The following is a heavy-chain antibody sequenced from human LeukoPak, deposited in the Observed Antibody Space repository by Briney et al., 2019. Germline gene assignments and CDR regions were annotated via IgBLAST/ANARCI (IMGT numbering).Heavy chain of an antibody. J-gene: IGHJ5*02. CDR2: INAGNGDA. V-gene: IGHV1-3*01. CDR1: GYTFTTYA. Sequence: GASVKVSCKASGYTFTTYAIHWVRQAPGRSLEWMGRINAGNGDAKYSQNFHDRITITRDTSASTVYMELPSLRSEDTAVYYCGKSAPSGFDPWGQGTLVTVSS. CDR3: GKSAPSGFDP.